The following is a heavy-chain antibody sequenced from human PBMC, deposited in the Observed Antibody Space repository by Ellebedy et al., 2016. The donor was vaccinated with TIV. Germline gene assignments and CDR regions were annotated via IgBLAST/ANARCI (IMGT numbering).Heavy chain of an antibody. D-gene: IGHD2-21*02. CDR2: IYYSGST. CDR3: ARKPYCGGDCYIGRMSPYYYYMDV. J-gene: IGHJ6*03. CDR1: GGSISSHS. V-gene: IGHV4-59*11. Sequence: SETLSLTCTISGGSISSHSWNWIRQPPGKGLEWIGYIYYSGSTNYSPSLKSRVTISVDTSKNQLSLKLSSVTAADTAVYYCARKPYCGGDCYIGRMSPYYYYMDVWGKGTTVTVSS.